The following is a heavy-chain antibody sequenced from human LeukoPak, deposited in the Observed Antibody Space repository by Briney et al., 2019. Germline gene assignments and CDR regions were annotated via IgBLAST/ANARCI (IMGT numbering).Heavy chain of an antibody. V-gene: IGHV3-23*01. CDR1: GFTFSYYG. CDR3: SKPHEWLPLRADAFDT. CDR2: ISGSGGHT. D-gene: IGHD5-12*01. J-gene: IGHJ3*02. Sequence: GGSLRLSCVASGFTFSYYGMSWVRHSPEKGLEWVAGISGSGGHTYYGDSVKGRFIISRYNSRNTVYLQLNSLTAEDTALYYCSKPHEWLPLRADAFDTWGQGTRVTVSS.